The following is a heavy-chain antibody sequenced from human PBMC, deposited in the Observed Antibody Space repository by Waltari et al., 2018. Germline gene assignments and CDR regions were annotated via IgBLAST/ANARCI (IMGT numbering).Heavy chain of an antibody. CDR3: AQRISDLSGKGPQDY. J-gene: IGHJ4*02. CDR2: CDPEYGET. D-gene: IGHD1-1*01. Sequence: QVQLVQAGAEVRKPGASVKVSCKVSGYTLSELSMHWVSQAPGKGLEWMGGCDPEYGETIYAQNVHGRVTMTDDPSTDTAYMELSSLRSEHTAVYYCAQRISDLSGKGPQDYWGQGTLVTVSS. CDR1: GYTLSELS. V-gene: IGHV1-24*01.